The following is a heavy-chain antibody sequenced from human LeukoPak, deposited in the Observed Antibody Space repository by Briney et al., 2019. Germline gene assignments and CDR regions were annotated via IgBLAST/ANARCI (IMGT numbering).Heavy chain of an antibody. CDR3: ARSTGLLSYYFDY. CDR1: GGSMNTYY. D-gene: IGHD5-18*01. V-gene: IGHV4-59*12. Sequence: SETLSLTCTVSGGSMNTYYWSWIRQPPGKGLEWIGYIYSSGSTNYNPSLKSRVTISVDTSKNQFSLKLSSVTAADTAVYCCARSTGLLSYYFDYWGQGTLVTVSS. CDR2: IYSSGST. J-gene: IGHJ4*02.